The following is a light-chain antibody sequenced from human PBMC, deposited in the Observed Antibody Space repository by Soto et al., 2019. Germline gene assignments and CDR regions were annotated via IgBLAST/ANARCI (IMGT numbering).Light chain of an antibody. CDR2: KAS. Sequence: DIQMTQSPSTLSASVGDRVNITCRASQSISSWLAWYQQKPGKAPKILIYKASSLESGVPSRFSGSGSGTEFTLTISSLQPDDFATYYCQQYNSFPTFGQGTNVEIK. J-gene: IGKJ1*01. CDR3: QQYNSFPT. CDR1: QSISSW. V-gene: IGKV1-5*03.